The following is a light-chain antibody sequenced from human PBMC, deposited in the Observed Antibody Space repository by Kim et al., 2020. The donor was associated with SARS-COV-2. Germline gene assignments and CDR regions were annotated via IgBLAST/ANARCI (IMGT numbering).Light chain of an antibody. CDR2: LAS. Sequence: SACGGDRGTITCRASQTISTWLAWYQQKPGKAPKLLLYLASTLESGVPSRFSGSGSGTEFTLTIDSLQPDDFATYYCQHYIRFPYTFGQGAKLEI. V-gene: IGKV1-5*03. CDR3: QHYIRFPYT. J-gene: IGKJ2*01. CDR1: QTISTW.